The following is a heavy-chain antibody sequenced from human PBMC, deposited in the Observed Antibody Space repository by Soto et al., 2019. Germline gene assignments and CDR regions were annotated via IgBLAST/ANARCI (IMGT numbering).Heavy chain of an antibody. V-gene: IGHV1-18*01. CDR3: ARDGRYCSGGSWACPFDY. CDR1: GYTFTSYG. CDR2: ISAYNGNT. D-gene: IGHD2-15*01. J-gene: IGHJ4*02. Sequence: GASVKVSCKASGYTFTSYGISWVRQAPGQGLEWMGWISAYNGNTNYAQKLQGRVTINPDTSKNQFSLQLNSVTPEDTAVYYCARDGRYCSGGSWACPFDYWGQGTLVTVSS.